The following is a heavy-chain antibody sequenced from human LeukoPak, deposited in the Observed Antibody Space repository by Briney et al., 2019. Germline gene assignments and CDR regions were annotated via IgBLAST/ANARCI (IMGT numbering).Heavy chain of an antibody. J-gene: IGHJ4*02. V-gene: IGHV3-23*01. D-gene: IGHD6-19*01. CDR3: AKQRAGSAWFTLDF. Sequence: PGGSLRLSCVASGFTFTTHAMSWVRQAPGKGLEWVSAFSGSITKTYYANSVKGRFTISRDNSKNTLYLQMSSLRAEDAALYYCAKQRAGSAWFTLDFWGPGTLVTVSS. CDR2: FSGSITKT. CDR1: GFTFTTHA.